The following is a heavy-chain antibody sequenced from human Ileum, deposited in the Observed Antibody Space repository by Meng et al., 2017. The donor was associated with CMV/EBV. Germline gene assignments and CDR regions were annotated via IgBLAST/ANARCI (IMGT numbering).Heavy chain of an antibody. CDR1: GYTFTNYG. J-gene: IGHJ6*02. V-gene: IGHV1-18*01. CDR2: ISAYNGDT. D-gene: IGHD2-2*01. Sequence: ASVKVSCKASGYTFTNYGVSWVRQAPGQGLEWMGWISAYNGDTEYAQKFQGRVTMTTGTSTSTAYMELRSLRSDDTAVYYCARVGGYCSTTSHPCMDDWGQGTTVTVSS. CDR3: ARVGGYCSTTSHPCMDD.